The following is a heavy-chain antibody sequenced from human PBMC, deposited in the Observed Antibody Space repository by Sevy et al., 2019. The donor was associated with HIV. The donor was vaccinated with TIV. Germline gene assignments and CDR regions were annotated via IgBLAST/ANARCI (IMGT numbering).Heavy chain of an antibody. CDR1: GFRFSDYS. CDR2: ISYDGRNNK. CDR3: ARDRGEILHSAFDY. V-gene: IGHV3-30*14. J-gene: IGHJ4*02. Sequence: GGSLRLSCAASGFRFSDYSMHWVRQAPGKGLEWVAFISYDGRNNKYNVDSVKGRLPISRDNSKNMLFLQMNSLRAEDSAIYYCARDRGEILHSAFDYWGQGTLVTVSS. D-gene: IGHD3-16*01.